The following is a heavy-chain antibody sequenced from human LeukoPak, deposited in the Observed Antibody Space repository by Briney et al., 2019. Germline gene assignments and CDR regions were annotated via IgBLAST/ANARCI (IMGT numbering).Heavy chain of an antibody. CDR1: GFTFNSYA. V-gene: IGHV3-23*01. CDR2: ISGRGGST. CDR3: AKGPACSSTNCYAGSLDY. J-gene: IGHJ4*02. Sequence: GGSLRLSCAASGFTFNSYAMSWVRQAPGKGLEWVSGISGRGGSTYYVDSVKGRFTISRDNSKNTLYLQMNSLRAEDSAVYYCAKGPACSSTNCYAGSLDYWGQGTLVTVSS. D-gene: IGHD2-2*01.